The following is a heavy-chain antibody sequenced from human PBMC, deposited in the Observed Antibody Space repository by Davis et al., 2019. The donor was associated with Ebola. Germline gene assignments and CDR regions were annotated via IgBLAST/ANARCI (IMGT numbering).Heavy chain of an antibody. J-gene: IGHJ6*02. D-gene: IGHD5-24*01. CDR3: AKDIWEGYRSYYYYGMDV. Sequence: PGGSLRLSCTASGFTSGCCAMNWVRQVPGKGLEWVSAITWNGDSTGYADSVKGRFTISRDNAEKVLYLQMNTLRPDDTALYYCAKDIWEGYRSYYYYGMDVWGQGTTVTVSS. V-gene: IGHV3-9*02. CDR2: ITWNGDST. CDR1: GFTSGCCA.